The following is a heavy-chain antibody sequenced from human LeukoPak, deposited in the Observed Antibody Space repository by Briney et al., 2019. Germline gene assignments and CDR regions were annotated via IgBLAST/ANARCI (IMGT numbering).Heavy chain of an antibody. V-gene: IGHV1-18*01. J-gene: IGHJ4*02. D-gene: IGHD3-3*01. CDR1: GYNFTTYG. CDR2: ISPDNGNT. Sequence: ASVKVSCKTSGYNFTTYGLAWVRQAPGHGLERMGWISPDNGNTNYAQNLQGRVTMTTDTSTSTAYMELRRLRSDDTAVYYCARHLFWVVPIDYWGQGTLVTVSS. CDR3: ARHLFWVVPIDY.